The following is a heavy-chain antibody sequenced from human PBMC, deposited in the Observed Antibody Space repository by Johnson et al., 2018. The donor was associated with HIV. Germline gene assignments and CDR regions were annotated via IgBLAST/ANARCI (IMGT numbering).Heavy chain of an antibody. Sequence: VQLVESGGGLVQPGGSLRLSCAASGFTVSGNYMSWVRQAPGKGLEWVSVIYSGYSRYYADSVKDRFTIFRDNSKNKLYLQMSRLRAEDTAVYYCAKETRDSRSAFDIWGQGTMVTVSS. CDR1: GFTVSGNY. D-gene: IGHD3-22*01. CDR2: IYSGYSR. J-gene: IGHJ3*02. CDR3: AKETRDSRSAFDI. V-gene: IGHV3-66*01.